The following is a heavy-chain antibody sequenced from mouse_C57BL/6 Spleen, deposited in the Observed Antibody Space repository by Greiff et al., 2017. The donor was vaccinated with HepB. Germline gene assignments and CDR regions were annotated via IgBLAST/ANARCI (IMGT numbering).Heavy chain of an antibody. V-gene: IGHV1-61*01. CDR1: GYTFTSYW. Sequence: QVQLQQPGAELVRPGSSVKLSCKASGYTFTSYWMDWVKQRPGQGLEWIGNIYPSDSETHYNQKFKDKATLTVDKSSSTAYMQLSSLTSEDSAVYYCARRIYYGSSHWYFDVWGTRTTVTVSS. D-gene: IGHD1-1*01. CDR3: ARRIYYGSSHWYFDV. J-gene: IGHJ1*03. CDR2: IYPSDSET.